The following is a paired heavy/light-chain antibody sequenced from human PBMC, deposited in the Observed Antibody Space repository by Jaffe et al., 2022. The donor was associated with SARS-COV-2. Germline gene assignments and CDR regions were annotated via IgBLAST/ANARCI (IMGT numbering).Heavy chain of an antibody. CDR3: AREPYVGGGFDP. CDR1: DSSILSGDYY. V-gene: IGHV4-61*02. D-gene: IGHD3-10*02. Sequence: QVQLQESGPGVVNPSETLSLTCSVSDSSILSGDYYWNWIRQPVGKGLEWIGRIYLSGSINLNPSFQGRVTMFIDKIKRQISLRVTSVTAADTAVYFCAREPYVGGGFDPWGQGTLLTVSS. CDR2: IYLSGSI. J-gene: IGHJ5*02.
Light chain of an antibody. J-gene: IGLJ2*01. V-gene: IGLV2-14*03. CDR2: DVT. Sequence: QSALTQLASVSGSPGQSISISCTGTSSDIGRYNYVSWYQHHPGKAPKLIIYDVTARPSGISDRFSGSKSGSTASLTISGLQAEDEADYYCSSFTTSITWIFGGGTKLTVL. CDR3: SSFTTSITWI. CDR1: SSDIGRYNY.